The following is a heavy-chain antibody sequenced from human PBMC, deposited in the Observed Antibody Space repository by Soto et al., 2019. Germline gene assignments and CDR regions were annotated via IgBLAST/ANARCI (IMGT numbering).Heavy chain of an antibody. CDR2: ISYGGTT. Sequence: QVQLQESGPGLVKPSQTLSLTCTVSGGSMNSGGYCWSWIRQHPGEALEWIGCISYGGTTSYHPSLKRRVIISVDTSKNQFSLKPTSVTAADTAVYYSSRGILVWGQGTLITVSS. CDR1: GGSMNSGGYC. J-gene: IGHJ4*02. CDR3: SRGILV. V-gene: IGHV4-31*03. D-gene: IGHD2-15*01.